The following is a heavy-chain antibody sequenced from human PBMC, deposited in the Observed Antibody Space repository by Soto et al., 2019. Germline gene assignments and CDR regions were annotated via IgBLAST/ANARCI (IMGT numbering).Heavy chain of an antibody. CDR1: GFTFSSYA. CDR3: ARALNSGSYYYAFDI. Sequence: QVQLVESGGGVVQPGRSLRLSCAASGFTFSSYAMHWVRQAPGKGLEWVAVISYDGSNTYYADSVKGRFTISRDNSKNTLYLQMNSLRAEDTAVYYCARALNSGSYYYAFDIWGQGTMVTVSS. D-gene: IGHD1-26*01. V-gene: IGHV3-30-3*01. J-gene: IGHJ3*02. CDR2: ISYDGSNT.